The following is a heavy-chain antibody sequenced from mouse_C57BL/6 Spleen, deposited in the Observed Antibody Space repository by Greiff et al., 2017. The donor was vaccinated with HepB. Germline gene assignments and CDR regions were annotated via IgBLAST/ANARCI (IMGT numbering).Heavy chain of an antibody. CDR2: IDPENGDT. D-gene: IGHD1-2*01. CDR3: TTGVLRREYYFDY. Sequence: VQLQQSGAELVRPGASVKLSRTASGFNIKDDYMHWVKQRPEQGLEWIGWIDPENGDTEYASKFQGKATITADTSSNTAYLQLSSLTSEDTAVYYCTTGVLRREYYFDYWGQGTTLTVSS. J-gene: IGHJ2*01. CDR1: GFNIKDDY. V-gene: IGHV14-4*01.